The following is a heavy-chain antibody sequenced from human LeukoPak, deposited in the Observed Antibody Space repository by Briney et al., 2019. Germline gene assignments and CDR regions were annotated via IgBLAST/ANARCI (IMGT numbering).Heavy chain of an antibody. CDR3: ARVHSYGFSYYFYYMDV. J-gene: IGHJ6*03. V-gene: IGHV3-48*01. CDR2: ISSSSSTI. D-gene: IGHD5-18*01. Sequence: GGSLRLSCAASGFTFSSYSMNWVRQAPGKGLEWVSYISSSSSTIYYADSVKGRFTISRDNAKNSLFLQMNSLRAEDTAVYYCARVHSYGFSYYFYYMDVWGKGTTVTVSS. CDR1: GFTFSSYS.